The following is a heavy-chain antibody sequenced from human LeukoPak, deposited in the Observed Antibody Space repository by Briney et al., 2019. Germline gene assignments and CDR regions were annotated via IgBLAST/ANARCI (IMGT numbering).Heavy chain of an antibody. J-gene: IGHJ4*02. CDR1: GGSISSYY. D-gene: IGHD6-19*01. V-gene: IGHV4-59*01. Sequence: SETLSLTCTVSGGSISSYYWSWIRQPPGKGLEWLGYIYYSGSTNYNPSLKSRVTISVDTSKNQFSLKLSSVTAADTAVYYCAREKQWLVEGFDYWGQGTLVTVSS. CDR3: AREKQWLVEGFDY. CDR2: IYYSGST.